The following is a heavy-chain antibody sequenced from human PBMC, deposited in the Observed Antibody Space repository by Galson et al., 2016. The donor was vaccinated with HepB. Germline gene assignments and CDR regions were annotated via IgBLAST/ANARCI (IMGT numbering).Heavy chain of an antibody. Sequence: TLSLTCTVSGDSISSEGYYWTWARLIPGKGLEWIANIYYSGSSHSNPSLESRVTTSVATSKNQFPLKPTSVTAADTAVYYCARTRGDWGSYYYYFGMDVWGQGTTVTASS. CDR3: ARTRGDWGSYYYYFGMDV. V-gene: IGHV4-31*03. D-gene: IGHD3-16*01. CDR1: GDSISSEGYY. J-gene: IGHJ6*02. CDR2: IYYSGSS.